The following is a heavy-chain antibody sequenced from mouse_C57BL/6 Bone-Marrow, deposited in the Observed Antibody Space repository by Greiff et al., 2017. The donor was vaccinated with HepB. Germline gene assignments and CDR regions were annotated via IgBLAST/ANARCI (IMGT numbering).Heavy chain of an antibody. Sequence: EVKLVESGPGLVKPSQSLSLTCSVTGYSITSGYYWNWIRQFPGNKLEWMGYISYDGSNNYNPSLKNRISITRDTSKNQFFLKLNSVTTEDTATYYCARMRIYYDPSYWGQGTLVTVSA. J-gene: IGHJ3*01. CDR3: ARMRIYYDPSY. D-gene: IGHD2-4*01. V-gene: IGHV3-6*01. CDR2: ISYDGSN. CDR1: GYSITSGYY.